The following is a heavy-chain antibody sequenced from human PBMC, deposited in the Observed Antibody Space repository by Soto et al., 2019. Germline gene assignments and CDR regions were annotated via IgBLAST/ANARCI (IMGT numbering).Heavy chain of an antibody. J-gene: IGHJ1*01. D-gene: IGHD4-17*01. CDR1: GGSISSGGYY. Sequence: TLSLTCTVSGGSISSGGYYWSWIRQHPGKGLEWIGYIYYSGSTYYNPSLKSRVTISVDRSKNQFSLKLSSVTAADTAVYYCARAPANYGDGAEYFQHWGQGTLVTVSS. CDR3: ARAPANYGDGAEYFQH. V-gene: IGHV4-31*03. CDR2: IYYSGST.